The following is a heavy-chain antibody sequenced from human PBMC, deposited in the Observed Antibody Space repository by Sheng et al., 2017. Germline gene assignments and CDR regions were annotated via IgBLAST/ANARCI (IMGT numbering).Heavy chain of an antibody. V-gene: IGHV3-21*01. CDR2: ISSSSSYI. CDR1: GLTFSSYG. D-gene: IGHD4-17*01. CDR3: ARPLYGDYVGSDY. J-gene: IGHJ4*02. Sequence: EVQLVESGGGLVKPGGSLRLSCAASGLTFSSYGMTWVRQAPGKGLEWVSSISSSSSYIYYADSVKGRFTISRDNAKNSLYLQMNSLRAEDTAVYYCARPLYGDYVGSDYWGQGTLVTVSS.